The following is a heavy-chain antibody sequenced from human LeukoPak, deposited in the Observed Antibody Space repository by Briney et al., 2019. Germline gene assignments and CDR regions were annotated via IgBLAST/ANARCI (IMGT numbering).Heavy chain of an antibody. D-gene: IGHD6-13*01. CDR1: GGTFSSYP. Sequence: ASVKVSCKASGGTFSSYPVSWVRQAPGQGLEWMARIIPIVGLADNAQKFQGRVTVTADKYTSTAFMELSGLRSEDTAVYYCVLYSSSWEGAYWGQGTLVMVSS. CDR2: IIPIVGLA. CDR3: VLYSSSWEGAY. V-gene: IGHV1-69*02. J-gene: IGHJ4*02.